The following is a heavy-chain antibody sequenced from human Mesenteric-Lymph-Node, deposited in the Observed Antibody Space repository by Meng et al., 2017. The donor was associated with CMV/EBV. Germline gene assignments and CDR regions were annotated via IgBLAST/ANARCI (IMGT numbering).Heavy chain of an antibody. Sequence: LSLTCAASGFTFSDYYMSWIRQAPGKGLEWVSYISSSGSTIYYADSVKGRFTISRDNAKNSLYLQMNSLRAEDTAVYYCARDPLRWADFWSGAHNWFDPWGQGTLVTVSS. D-gene: IGHD3-3*01. CDR2: ISSSGSTI. CDR3: ARDPLRWADFWSGAHNWFDP. V-gene: IGHV3-11*04. CDR1: GFTFSDYY. J-gene: IGHJ5*02.